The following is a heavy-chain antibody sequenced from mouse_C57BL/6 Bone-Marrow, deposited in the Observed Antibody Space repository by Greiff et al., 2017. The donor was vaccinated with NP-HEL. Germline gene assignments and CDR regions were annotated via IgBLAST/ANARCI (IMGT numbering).Heavy chain of an antibody. CDR1: GYAFTNYL. CDR3: ARYYGSSYVGYFDY. J-gene: IGHJ2*01. V-gene: IGHV1-54*01. D-gene: IGHD1-1*01. Sequence: VQLQQSGAELVRPGTSVKVSCKASGYAFTNYLIEWVKQRPGQGLEWIGVINPGSDGTTYYEKFTGKATLTADKSSSTAYMQLSILTSEDAAVYFCARYYGSSYVGYFDYWGQGTTLTVSS. CDR2: INPGSDGT.